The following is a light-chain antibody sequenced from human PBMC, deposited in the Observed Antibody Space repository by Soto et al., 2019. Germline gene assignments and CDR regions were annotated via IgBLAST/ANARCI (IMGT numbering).Light chain of an antibody. J-gene: IGKJ4*01. CDR1: HTLLHSDGMTY. CDR2: LGS. Sequence: EIVMTQTPLSLSVTPGQAASISCKSIHTLLHSDGMTYLYWYLQKPGQSPQLLIYLGSNRASGVPDRFSGSGSGTDFTLKISRVEAEDVGVYYCMQALQTPLTFGGGTKVDIK. CDR3: MQALQTPLT. V-gene: IGKV2-28*01.